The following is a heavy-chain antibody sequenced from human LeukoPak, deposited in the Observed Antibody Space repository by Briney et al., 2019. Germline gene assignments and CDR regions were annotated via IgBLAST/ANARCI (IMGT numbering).Heavy chain of an antibody. J-gene: IGHJ4*02. Sequence: PGGSLRLSFAASGFTFNRFAMSWVRQAPGKGLEWVSAISGSGGSTYYAASVKGRFPISRDNSKNTLYLQMNSLRAEDTAVYYCAKDRARFDFWGQGTLVTVSS. V-gene: IGHV3-23*01. CDR2: ISGSGGST. CDR3: AKDRARFDF. CDR1: GFTFNRFA.